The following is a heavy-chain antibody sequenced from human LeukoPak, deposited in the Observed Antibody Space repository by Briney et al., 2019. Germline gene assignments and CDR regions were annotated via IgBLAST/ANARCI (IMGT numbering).Heavy chain of an antibody. CDR1: GYTFASYG. J-gene: IGHJ4*02. CDR2: ISAYNGNT. Sequence: ASVEVSCKASGYTFASYGISWVRQAPGQGLEWMGWISAYNGNTNYAQKLQGRVTMTTDTSTSTAYMELRSLRSDDTAVYYCARMRAVAGRGDFDYWGQGTLLTVSS. CDR3: ARMRAVAGRGDFDY. V-gene: IGHV1-18*01. D-gene: IGHD6-19*01.